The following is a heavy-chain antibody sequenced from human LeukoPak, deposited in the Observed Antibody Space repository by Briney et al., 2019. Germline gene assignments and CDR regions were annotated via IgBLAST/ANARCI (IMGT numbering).Heavy chain of an antibody. D-gene: IGHD3-16*01. Sequence: SETLSLTCTVSDDAIDSVSYCWLWIRQAAGKGLEWIGRIHSSGTSNSNPPLTSRVTMSVDTSKKEFSLKVDSVTAADTATYFCARDGGLARTGHAALHIWGAGTTVIVSS. CDR2: IHSSGTS. CDR1: DDAIDSVSYC. V-gene: IGHV4-61*02. J-gene: IGHJ3*02. CDR3: ARDGGLARTGHAALHI.